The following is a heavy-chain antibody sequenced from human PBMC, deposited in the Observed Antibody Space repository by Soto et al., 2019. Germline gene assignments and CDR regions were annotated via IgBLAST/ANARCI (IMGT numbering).Heavy chain of an antibody. D-gene: IGHD3-9*01. V-gene: IGHV3-48*03. J-gene: IGHJ4*02. CDR1: GFTFSSYE. Sequence: PGGSLRLSCAAPGFTFSSYEMNWVRQAPGKGLEWVSYISSSGSTIYYADSVKGRFTISRDNAKNSLYLQMNSLRAEDTAVYYCARGRRQPYRYSDRLLPLGYWGQGTLATASS. CDR3: ARGRRQPYRYSDRLLPLGY. CDR2: ISSSGSTI.